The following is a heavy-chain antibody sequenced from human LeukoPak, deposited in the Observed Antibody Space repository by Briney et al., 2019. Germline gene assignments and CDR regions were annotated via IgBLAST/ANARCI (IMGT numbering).Heavy chain of an antibody. D-gene: IGHD2-2*01. CDR3: ARGLYCSSTSCRPGDY. V-gene: IGHV4-34*01. Sequence: SETLSLTCTVSGGSISSYYWSWIRQPPGKGLEWIGEINHSGSTNYNPSLKSRVTISVDTSKNQFSLKLSSVTAADTAVYYCARGLYCSSTSCRPGDYWGQGTLVTVSS. CDR2: INHSGST. J-gene: IGHJ4*02. CDR1: GGSISSYY.